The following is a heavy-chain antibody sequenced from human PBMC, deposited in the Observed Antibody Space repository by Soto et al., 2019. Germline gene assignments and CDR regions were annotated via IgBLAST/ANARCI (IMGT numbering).Heavy chain of an antibody. J-gene: IGHJ5*02. V-gene: IGHV1-3*01. D-gene: IGHD2-2*01. CDR3: ARGLFDTNRFWFDP. Sequence: GASVKVSCKASGYSFTNYAMHWVRQAPGQRLEWMGWINAGNGNTKYSQKFQGRVTITRDTSASTAYMELSSLRSEDTAVFYCARGLFDTNRFWFDPWGQGTLVTVSS. CDR2: INAGNGNT. CDR1: GYSFTNYA.